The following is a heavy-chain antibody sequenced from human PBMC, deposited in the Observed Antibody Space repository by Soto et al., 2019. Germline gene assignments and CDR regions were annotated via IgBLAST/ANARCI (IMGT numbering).Heavy chain of an antibody. Sequence: GASVKVSCKASGGTFSSYAISWVRQAPGQGLEWVGGIIPIFGKTSYAQKFQGRVTITRDTSTSTVYMELSSLRSEDTAVYYCARDFPRYSSGWYFGYWGQGTLVTVSS. D-gene: IGHD6-19*01. V-gene: IGHV1-69*05. CDR2: IIPIFGKT. CDR3: ARDFPRYSSGWYFGY. CDR1: GGTFSSYA. J-gene: IGHJ4*02.